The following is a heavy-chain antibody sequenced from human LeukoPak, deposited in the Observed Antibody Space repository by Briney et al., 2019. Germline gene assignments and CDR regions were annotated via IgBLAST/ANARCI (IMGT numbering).Heavy chain of an antibody. D-gene: IGHD3-22*01. CDR2: INSDGINT. V-gene: IGHV3-74*01. J-gene: IGHJ5*02. Sequence: GGSLRLSCAASGFTFSSYGMHWVRQAPGKGLVWVSRINSDGINTSYADSVKGRFTISRDNAKNTLNLQMNSLRAEDTAVYYCARDLGQYYDTSDNWFDPWGQGTLVTVSS. CDR1: GFTFSSYG. CDR3: ARDLGQYYDTSDNWFDP.